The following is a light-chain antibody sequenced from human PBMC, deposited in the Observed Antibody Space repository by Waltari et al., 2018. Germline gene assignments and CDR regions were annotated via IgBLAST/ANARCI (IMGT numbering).Light chain of an antibody. CDR3: QQYYSTIFT. CDR2: LGS. J-gene: IGKJ3*01. CDR1: QSLLHSNGYNY. V-gene: IGKV2-28*01. Sequence: EIVMTQSPLSLSVTPGEPDSISCRSSQSLLHSNGYNYLDWYVQKPGQSPQVLIYLGSDRASGVPDRFSGSGSGTDFTLTISSLQAEDVAVYYCQQYYSTIFTFGPGTKVDIK.